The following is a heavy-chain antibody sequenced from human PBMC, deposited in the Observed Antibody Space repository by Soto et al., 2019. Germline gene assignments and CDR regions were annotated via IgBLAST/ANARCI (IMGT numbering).Heavy chain of an antibody. D-gene: IGHD1-26*01. V-gene: IGHV5-10-1*01. CDR3: ATYLVGALDV. CDR2: IDPSDSYT. J-gene: IGHJ6*02. Sequence: GESLKISCKGSGYSFTSYWISWVRQMPGKGLEWMGRIDPSDSYTNYSPSFQGHVPISADKSISTAYLQWSSLKASDTAMYYCATYLVGALDVWGQGTTVTVSS. CDR1: GYSFTSYW.